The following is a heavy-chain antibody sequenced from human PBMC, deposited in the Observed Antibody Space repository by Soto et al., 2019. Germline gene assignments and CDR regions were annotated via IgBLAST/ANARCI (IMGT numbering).Heavy chain of an antibody. Sequence: EVHLVESGGGLVQPGRSLRLSCAASGFTFDHYAMHWVRQAPGKGLEWVSGINWNSGSVRYADSVKGRFTISRDNAKNTLHLQMNSLRVEDTAVYYCAKDVSLRGWVYLVGDDWGQGTLVTVSS. CDR3: AKDVSLRGWVYLVGDD. D-gene: IGHD6-13*01. CDR2: INWNSGSV. J-gene: IGHJ4*02. V-gene: IGHV3-9*01. CDR1: GFTFDHYA.